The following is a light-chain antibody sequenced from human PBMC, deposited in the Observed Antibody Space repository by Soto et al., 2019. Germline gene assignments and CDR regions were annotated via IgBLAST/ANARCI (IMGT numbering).Light chain of an antibody. CDR3: ATRDDSLSGHWL. V-gene: IGLV1-47*01. CDR2: RNN. Sequence: QSVLTQPPSASGTPGQRVTISCSGSSSNIGTNYVYWYQHLPGAAPKLLISRNNQRPSGVPDRFSGSKSGTSASLAISGLRSEDEADYYCATRDDSLSGHWLFGGGTKRTVL. J-gene: IGLJ3*02. CDR1: SSNIGTNY.